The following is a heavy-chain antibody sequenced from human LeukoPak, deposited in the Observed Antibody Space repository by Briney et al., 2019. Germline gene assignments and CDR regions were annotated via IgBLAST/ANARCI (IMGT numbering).Heavy chain of an antibody. CDR1: GGSISSHY. CDR2: IYYSGST. D-gene: IGHD6-19*01. CDR3: ARQTVAGTYVGPWFDY. J-gene: IGHJ4*02. V-gene: IGHV4-59*11. Sequence: SETLSLTCTVSGGSISSHYWNWTRQPPGKGLEWIGYIYYSGSTNYNPSLKSRVTISVHTSNNQFSLNLSSVTAADTAVYYCARQTVAGTYVGPWFDYWGQGTLVTVSS.